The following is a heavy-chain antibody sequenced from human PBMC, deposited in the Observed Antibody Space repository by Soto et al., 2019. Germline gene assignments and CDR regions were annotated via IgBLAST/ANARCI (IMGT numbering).Heavy chain of an antibody. CDR1: GFTFSSYW. Sequence: EVQLVESGGGLVQPGGSLRLSCAASGFTFSSYWMTWVRQAPGKGLEWVANIKQDGSEKYFVDSVKGRCTISRDNAKNSLYLQMNSLRAEDSAVYYCARTRASYGRAFDIWGQGTMVTVSS. V-gene: IGHV3-7*04. D-gene: IGHD5-18*01. CDR2: IKQDGSEK. CDR3: ARTRASYGRAFDI. J-gene: IGHJ3*02.